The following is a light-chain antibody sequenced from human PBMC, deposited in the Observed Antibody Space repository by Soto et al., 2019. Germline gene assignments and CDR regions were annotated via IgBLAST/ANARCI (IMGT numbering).Light chain of an antibody. Sequence: EIVLTQSPGTLSLSPGERATLSCRASQSVSSSYLAWYQQKPGQAPRLLIYGASNRATGIPDRFSGSGSGTDFTLTISRLEPEDFAIYYCQQYGSSPYTFGQGPKLEI. V-gene: IGKV3-20*01. J-gene: IGKJ2*01. CDR1: QSVSSSY. CDR2: GAS. CDR3: QQYGSSPYT.